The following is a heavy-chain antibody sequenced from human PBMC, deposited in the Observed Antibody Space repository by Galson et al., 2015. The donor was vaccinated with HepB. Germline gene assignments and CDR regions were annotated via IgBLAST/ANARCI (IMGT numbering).Heavy chain of an antibody. CDR2: ISGSGGST. J-gene: IGHJ4*02. V-gene: IGHV3-23*01. D-gene: IGHD3-22*01. CDR3: AKDAWGIVVVITSAFFDY. Sequence: SLRLSCAASGFTFSSYWMSWVRQAPGKGLEWVSAISGSGGSTYYADSVKGRFTISRDNSKNTLYLQMNSLRAEDTAVYYCAKDAWGIVVVITSAFFDYWGQGTLVTVSS. CDR1: GFTFSSYW.